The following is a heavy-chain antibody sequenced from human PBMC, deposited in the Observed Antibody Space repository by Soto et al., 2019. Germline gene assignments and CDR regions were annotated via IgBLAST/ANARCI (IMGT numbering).Heavy chain of an antibody. CDR1: GFTFSNYG. CDR3: AKDGGPVYCNSPGCSAKHFDY. Sequence: QVQLVESGGGVVQRGRSLRLSCAASGFTFSNYGMHWVRQAPGKGLEWVAIISYDGDNEYYADSVRGRFTISRDNSKNTLYLQTSSLRHEDTAVYYCAKDGGPVYCNSPGCSAKHFDYWGQGTLVTVSS. J-gene: IGHJ4*02. CDR2: ISYDGDNE. D-gene: IGHD2-2*01. V-gene: IGHV3-30*18.